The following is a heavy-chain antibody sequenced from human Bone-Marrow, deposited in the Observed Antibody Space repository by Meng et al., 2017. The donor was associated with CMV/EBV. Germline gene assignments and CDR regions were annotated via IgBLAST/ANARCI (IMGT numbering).Heavy chain of an antibody. CDR3: AKDLAYSYVIHYYYYGMDV. D-gene: IGHD5-18*01. J-gene: IGHJ6*02. V-gene: IGHV3-30*02. CDR1: GFTFSSYG. Sequence: LSLTCAASGFTFSSYGMHWVRQAPGKGLEWVAFIRYDGSNKYYADSVKGRFTISRDNSKNTLYLQMNSLRAEDTAVYYCAKDLAYSYVIHYYYYGMDVWGQGTTVTVSS. CDR2: IRYDGSNK.